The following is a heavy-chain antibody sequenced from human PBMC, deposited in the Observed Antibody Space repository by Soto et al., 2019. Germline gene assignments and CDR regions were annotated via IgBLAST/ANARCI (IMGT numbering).Heavy chain of an antibody. Sequence: ASVKVSCKASGYTFTSYGLSWVRQAPGQGLEWMGWMNPNSGNTGYAQKFQGRVTMTRNTSISTAYMELSSLRSEDTAVYYCARRGRLRCRGCFDYWGQGTLVTVSS. CDR1: GYTFTSYG. J-gene: IGHJ4*02. CDR3: ARRGRLRCRGCFDY. CDR2: MNPNSGNT. V-gene: IGHV1-8*02. D-gene: IGHD4-17*01.